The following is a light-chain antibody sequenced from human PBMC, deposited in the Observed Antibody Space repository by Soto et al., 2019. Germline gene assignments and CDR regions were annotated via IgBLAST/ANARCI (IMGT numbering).Light chain of an antibody. V-gene: IGLV2-11*01. J-gene: IGLJ1*01. Sequence: QSVLTQPRSVSGSPGQSVTISCTGTSSDVGGYNYVSWYQQHPGKAPKLMIYDVSKRPSGVPDRFSGSKSGNTVSLTISGIQAEDEADYYCCSYAGSYTYVFGTVTKLTVL. CDR2: DVS. CDR1: SSDVGGYNY. CDR3: CSYAGSYTYV.